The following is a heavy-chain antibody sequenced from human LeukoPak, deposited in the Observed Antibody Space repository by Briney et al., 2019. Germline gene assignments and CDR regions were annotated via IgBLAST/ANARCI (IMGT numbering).Heavy chain of an antibody. CDR1: GYSISTSNW. J-gene: IGHJ4*02. Sequence: SETLSLTCAVSGYSISTSNWWGWIRQSPGKGLEWIGYIYYTGSTYYNPSLKSRVTMSVDTSKNQFSLKLSSVTAVDTAVYYCARYDILTGLRGGFFDYWGQGTLVTVSS. D-gene: IGHD3-9*01. CDR2: IYYTGST. V-gene: IGHV4-28*01. CDR3: ARYDILTGLRGGFFDY.